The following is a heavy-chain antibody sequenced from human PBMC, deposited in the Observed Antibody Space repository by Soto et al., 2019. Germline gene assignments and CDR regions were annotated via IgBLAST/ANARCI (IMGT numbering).Heavy chain of an antibody. CDR1: GGTFSSYA. CDR3: ASGIVVVVAASHYYYYGMDV. D-gene: IGHD2-15*01. Sequence: QVQLVQSGAEVKKPGSSVKVSCKASGGTFSSYAISWVRQAPGQGLEWMGGIIPIFGTANYAQKFQGRVTITADESTSTAYMELSSLRSEDTAVYYCASGIVVVVAASHYYYYGMDVWGQGPTVTVSS. V-gene: IGHV1-69*12. CDR2: IIPIFGTA. J-gene: IGHJ6*02.